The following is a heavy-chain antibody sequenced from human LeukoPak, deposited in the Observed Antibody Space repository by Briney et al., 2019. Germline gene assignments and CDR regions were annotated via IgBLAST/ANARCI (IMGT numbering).Heavy chain of an antibody. J-gene: IGHJ3*02. V-gene: IGHV4-34*01. CDR1: GGSFSGYY. D-gene: IGHD3-22*01. Sequence: PSETLSLTCAVYGGSFSGYYWSWIRQPPGKGLEWVGEINHSGSTNYNPSLKSRVTISVDTSKNQFSLKLSSVTAADTAVYYCALEGEDYYDSSGYPRRPRAFDIWGQGTMVTVSS. CDR3: ALEGEDYYDSSGYPRRPRAFDI. CDR2: INHSGST.